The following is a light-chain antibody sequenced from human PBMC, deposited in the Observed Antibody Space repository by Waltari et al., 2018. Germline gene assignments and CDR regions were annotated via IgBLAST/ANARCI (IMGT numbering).Light chain of an antibody. CDR1: SSDVGGYNY. Sequence: SALTQPASVSGSPGQSIPISCTGTSSDVGGYNYVSWYQQHPGKAPKLMIYDVSKRPSGVSNRFSGSKSGNTASLTISGLQAEDEADYYCSSYTSSSSYVFGTGTKVTVL. CDR3: SSYTSSSSYV. J-gene: IGLJ1*01. CDR2: DVS. V-gene: IGLV2-14*01.